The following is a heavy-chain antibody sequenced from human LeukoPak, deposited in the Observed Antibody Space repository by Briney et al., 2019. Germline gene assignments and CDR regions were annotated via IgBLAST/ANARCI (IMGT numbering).Heavy chain of an antibody. CDR1: GYTFTSYG. CDR2: IIPIFGTA. V-gene: IGHV1-69*13. D-gene: IGHD3-3*01. J-gene: IGHJ4*02. Sequence: SVKVSCTASGYTFTSYGISWVRQAPGQGLEWMGGIIPIFGTANYAQKFQGRVTITADESTSTAYMELSSLRSEDTAVYYCARGRFLEWLSESYYFDYWGQGTLVTVSS. CDR3: ARGRFLEWLSESYYFDY.